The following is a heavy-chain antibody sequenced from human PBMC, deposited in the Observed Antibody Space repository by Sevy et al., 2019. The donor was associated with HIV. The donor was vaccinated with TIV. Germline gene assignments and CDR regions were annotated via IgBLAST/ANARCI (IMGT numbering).Heavy chain of an antibody. CDR3: AREGCTKPHDY. J-gene: IGHJ4*02. V-gene: IGHV3-23*01. D-gene: IGHD2-8*01. CDR2: LSFGCGEI. Sequence: GGSLRLSCAASGFTFSKYSMSWARQPPGKGLEWVSTLSFGCGEINYADSVKGRFTISRDNSKSSVYLQMNNLRPEDTAVYYCAREGCTKPHDYWGQGTPVTVSS. CDR1: GFTFSKYS.